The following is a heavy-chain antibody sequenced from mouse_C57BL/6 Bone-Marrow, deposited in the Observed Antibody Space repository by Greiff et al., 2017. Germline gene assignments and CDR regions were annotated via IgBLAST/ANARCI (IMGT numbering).Heavy chain of an antibody. J-gene: IGHJ2*01. V-gene: IGHV14-1*01. Sequence: VQLQQSGAELVRPGASVKLSCTASGFNIKDYYMHWVKQRPEQGLEWIGRIDPEDGDTEYAPKFQGKATLTTGTSSNTAYLQISSLAAEDTAVYYCTTAGDYWGQGTTLTVSS. CDR1: GFNIKDYY. CDR3: TTAGDY. CDR2: IDPEDGDT.